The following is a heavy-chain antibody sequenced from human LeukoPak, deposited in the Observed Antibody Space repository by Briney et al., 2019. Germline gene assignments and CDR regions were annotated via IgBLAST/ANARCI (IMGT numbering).Heavy chain of an antibody. CDR2: IYYSGST. D-gene: IGHD1-1*01. J-gene: IGHJ4*02. CDR1: GGSISSSSYY. V-gene: IGHV4-39*07. CDR3: ASGFRGQLVYFDY. Sequence: PSETLSLTCTVSGGSISSSSYYWGWIRQPPGKGLAWIGSIYYSGSTYYNPSLKSRVTISVDTSKNQFSLKLTSVTAADTAVYYCASGFRGQLVYFDYWGQGTLVTVSS.